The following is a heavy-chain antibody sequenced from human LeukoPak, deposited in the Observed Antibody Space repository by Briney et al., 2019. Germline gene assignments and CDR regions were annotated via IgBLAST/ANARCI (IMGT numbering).Heavy chain of an antibody. Sequence: GGSLRLSCAASGFTFSNYAMTWVRQAPGKGLEWVSAISGSGGSTYYADSVMGRFTVSRDNSKNTLYLQMNSLRAEDTAAYCCAKDIAAAEWFFDLWGRGTLVTVSS. CDR1: GFTFSNYA. J-gene: IGHJ2*01. CDR3: AKDIAAAEWFFDL. V-gene: IGHV3-23*01. CDR2: ISGSGGST. D-gene: IGHD6-13*01.